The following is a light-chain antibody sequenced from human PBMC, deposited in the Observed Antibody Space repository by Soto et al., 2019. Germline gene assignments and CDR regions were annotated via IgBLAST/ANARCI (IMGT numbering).Light chain of an antibody. CDR3: QQYSNWPSFT. V-gene: IGKV3-15*01. J-gene: IGKJ5*01. CDR2: GAS. CDR1: PSVSSN. Sequence: ETVMTQSPATLSVSPGERATLSCWASPSVSSNLAWYQQIPGRAPRLLIYGASTRATGIPARFSGSGSETEFTLTISNLQSEDFAVYHCQQYSNWPSFTFGQGTRLESK.